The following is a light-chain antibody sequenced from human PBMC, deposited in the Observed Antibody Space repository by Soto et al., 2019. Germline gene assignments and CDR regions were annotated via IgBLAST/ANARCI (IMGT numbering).Light chain of an antibody. J-gene: IGKJ1*01. CDR2: EAS. CDR3: QQYNCYWT. V-gene: IGKV1-5*03. Sequence: DIQMTQSPSTLSASVGDRVTITCRASQSISGSLAWYQQKPGKAPKLLIYEASNLKSGVPSRFSGSGSGTEYTITISSLQPDDSASYYCQQYNCYWTFGQGTRVEIK. CDR1: QSISGS.